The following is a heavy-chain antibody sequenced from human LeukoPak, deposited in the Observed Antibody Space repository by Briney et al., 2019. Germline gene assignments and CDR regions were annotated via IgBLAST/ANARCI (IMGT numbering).Heavy chain of an antibody. J-gene: IGHJ6*03. V-gene: IGHV3-23*01. CDR3: AKWDENFYYMDV. D-gene: IGHD1-26*01. CDR2: ISASGGGS. Sequence: GGSLRLSCAASRFTFNRYSMSWVRQAPGKGLQWVSSISASGGGSDYASSVRGRFTISRDNSKDTVFLQMNGLRAEDTAIYYCAKWDENFYYMDVWGQGTTVTVAS. CDR1: RFTFNRYS.